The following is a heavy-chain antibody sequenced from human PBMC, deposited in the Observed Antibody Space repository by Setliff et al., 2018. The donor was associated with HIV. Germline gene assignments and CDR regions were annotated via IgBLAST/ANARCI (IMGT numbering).Heavy chain of an antibody. Sequence: KPSETLSLTCTVSGDSISSSYYWTWIRQPPGKGLEWIGYIYTSGSTNYNPSLKSRVTISVDTSKNQFSLKLSSVTAADTAVYYCARTGYAFDVWGLGTMVTVSS. CDR1: GDSISSSYY. V-gene: IGHV4-4*08. CDR2: IYTSGST. J-gene: IGHJ3*01. CDR3: ARTGYAFDV.